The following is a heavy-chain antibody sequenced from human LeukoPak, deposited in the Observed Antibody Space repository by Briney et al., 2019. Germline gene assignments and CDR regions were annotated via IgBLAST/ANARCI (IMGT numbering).Heavy chain of an antibody. CDR2: IRSKAYGGTT. J-gene: IGHJ4*02. D-gene: IGHD6-19*01. V-gene: IGHV3-49*04. Sequence: PGGSLRLSCTASGFTFGDYAMSWVRQAPGKGPEWVGFIRSKAYGGTTEYAASVKGRFTISRDDSKSIAYLQMNSLKTEDTAVYYCTRSPGIAVANFDYWGQGTLVTVSS. CDR1: GFTFGDYA. CDR3: TRSPGIAVANFDY.